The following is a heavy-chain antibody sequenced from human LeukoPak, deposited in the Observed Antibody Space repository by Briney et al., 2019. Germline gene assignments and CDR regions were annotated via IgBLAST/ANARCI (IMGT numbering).Heavy chain of an antibody. CDR1: GFTFSSYA. D-gene: IGHD3-22*01. Sequence: GGSLRLSCAASGFTFSSYAMSWVRQAPGKGLEWVSAISGSGGSTYYADSVKGRFTISRDNSKNTLYLQMNSLRAEDTAVYYCAKVLSNYYDSSGYYFAFDIWGQGTMVTVSS. CDR3: AKVLSNYYDSSGYYFAFDI. CDR2: ISGSGGST. J-gene: IGHJ3*02. V-gene: IGHV3-23*01.